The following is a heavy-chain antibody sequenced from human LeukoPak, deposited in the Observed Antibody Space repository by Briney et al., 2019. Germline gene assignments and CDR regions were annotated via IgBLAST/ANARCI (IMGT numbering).Heavy chain of an antibody. CDR1: GFTLSSYA. Sequence: GGSLRLSCSASGFTLSSYAMHWVRQAPGKGLEYVSAISSNGGSTYYADSVKGRFTISRDNSKNTLYLQMSSLRAEDTAVYYCVNAQRTTVVTPAFDYWGQGTLVTVSS. J-gene: IGHJ4*02. V-gene: IGHV3-64D*09. CDR3: VNAQRTTVVTPAFDY. CDR2: ISSNGGST. D-gene: IGHD4-23*01.